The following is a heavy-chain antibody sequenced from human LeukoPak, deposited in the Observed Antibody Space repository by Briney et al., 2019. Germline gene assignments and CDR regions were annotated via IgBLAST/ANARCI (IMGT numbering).Heavy chain of an antibody. CDR2: IIPIFGTA. CDR1: GGTFSSYA. D-gene: IGHD5-18*01. V-gene: IGHV1-69*05. Sequence: SVKVSCKASGGTFSSYAISWVRQAPGQGLEWMGGIIPIFGTANYAQKFQGRVTITTDESTSTAYMELSSLRSEDTAVYYCARARLTAMVRRNAFDIWGQGTMVTVPS. CDR3: ARARLTAMVRRNAFDI. J-gene: IGHJ3*02.